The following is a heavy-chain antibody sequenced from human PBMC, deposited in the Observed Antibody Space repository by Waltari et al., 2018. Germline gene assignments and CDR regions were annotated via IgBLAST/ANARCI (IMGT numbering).Heavy chain of an antibody. CDR1: GFTSTTLD. D-gene: IGHD2-2*01. CDR3: VRVRSTSDFFLDV. CDR2: ISSSSSFM. V-gene: IGHV3-21*01. Sequence: DVQLVDSAGGLVQPGGPASISVAPRGFTSTTLDMYWVRQAPGRGLEWVACISSSSSFMYYSDSGKGGFIVAKSNSKDSLYWQRDSLRADDTAVYYCVRVRSTSDFFLDVWGNGATVTVSS. J-gene: IGHJ6*04.